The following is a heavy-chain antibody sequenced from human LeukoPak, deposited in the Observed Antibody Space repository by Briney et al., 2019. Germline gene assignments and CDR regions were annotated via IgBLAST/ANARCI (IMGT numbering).Heavy chain of an antibody. D-gene: IGHD1-26*01. V-gene: IGHV4-34*01. CDR2: MYHRVRT. Sequence: KTSETMSLTCAVYGGSLSGYYWSWIRQPPGQGMEWIGEMYHRVRTNFNTSLKSGATISVEKSQNQFSLKLSSVPTAATAVYYCARGRGSYGNWGQGTQVTVSS. CDR3: ARGRGSYGN. CDR1: GGSLSGYY. J-gene: IGHJ4*02.